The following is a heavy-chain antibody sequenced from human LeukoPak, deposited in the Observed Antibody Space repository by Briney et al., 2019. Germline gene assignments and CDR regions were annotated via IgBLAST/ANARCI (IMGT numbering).Heavy chain of an antibody. CDR2: ISSSGSTI. J-gene: IGHJ6*02. CDR3: ARIGSGSYYEAHHYYYSMDV. Sequence: GGSLRRSCAASGFTFSDYYMSWIRQAPGKGLEWVSCISSSGSTIYYADSVKGRFTMSRYNAKNSLYLQMNSLRAEDTAVYYCARIGSGSYYEAHHYYYSMDVWGQGTTVTVSS. CDR1: GFTFSDYY. V-gene: IGHV3-11*01. D-gene: IGHD3-10*01.